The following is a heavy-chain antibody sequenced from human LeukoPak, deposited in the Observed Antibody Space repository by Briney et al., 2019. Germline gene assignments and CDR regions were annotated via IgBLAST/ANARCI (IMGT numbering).Heavy chain of an antibody. D-gene: IGHD3-16*01. Sequence: ASVKVSCKASGYTFTGYYMHWVRQAPGQGLEWMGWINPNSGGTNYAQKFQGRVTMTRDTSISTAYMELSRLRSEDTAVYYCARALDTFGGYDYWGQGTLVTVSS. CDR3: ARALDTFGGYDY. CDR1: GYTFTGYY. J-gene: IGHJ4*02. CDR2: INPNSGGT. V-gene: IGHV1-2*02.